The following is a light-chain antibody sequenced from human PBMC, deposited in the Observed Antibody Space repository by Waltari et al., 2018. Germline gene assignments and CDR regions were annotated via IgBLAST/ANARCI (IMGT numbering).Light chain of an antibody. CDR2: EAS. Sequence: IVMTQSPDTLSVSPGERARFPCRASQSVSSNLAWYQQKPAQAPRHLIYEASTRATSIPARFRGSGSGTDFTLTISSLQSEDSAVYYCQQYNHWPPITFGQGTRLEIK. J-gene: IGKJ5*01. V-gene: IGKV3-15*01. CDR3: QQYNHWPPIT. CDR1: QSVSSN.